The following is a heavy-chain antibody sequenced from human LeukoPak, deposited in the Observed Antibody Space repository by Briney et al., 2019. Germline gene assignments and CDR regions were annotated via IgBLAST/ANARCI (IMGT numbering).Heavy chain of an antibody. CDR3: AKDQRWESPHYLDS. CDR2: ISASGGST. V-gene: IGHV3-23*01. Sequence: VGGLGLSFAASGVASCSSSLSLGGQVPGKGGGGGFGISASGGSTSYADSVRGRFTISRDNSKNTLYVQMNSLRDEDTAVYYCAKDQRWESPHYLDSWGQGTLVTVSS. CDR1: GVASCSSS. D-gene: IGHD1-26*01. J-gene: IGHJ4*02.